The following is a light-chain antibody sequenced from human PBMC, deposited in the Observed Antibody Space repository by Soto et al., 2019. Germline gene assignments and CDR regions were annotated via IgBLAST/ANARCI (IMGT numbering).Light chain of an antibody. CDR1: RSVSSY. Sequence: EIVLTQSPATLSLSPGERATLSCRASRSVSSYLAWYQQKPGQAPRLLIYDASNRATGIPTRFSGSGSGTDFTLTISSLEPEDFAVYYCQQRSSWPTFGQGTRLEIK. CDR2: DAS. CDR3: QQRSSWPT. V-gene: IGKV3-11*01. J-gene: IGKJ5*01.